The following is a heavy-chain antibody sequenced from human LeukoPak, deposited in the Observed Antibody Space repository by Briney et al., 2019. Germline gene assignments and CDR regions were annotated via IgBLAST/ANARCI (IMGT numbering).Heavy chain of an antibody. CDR1: GFTFSSYA. D-gene: IGHD3-10*01. V-gene: IGHV3-23*01. Sequence: GGSLRLSCAASGFTFSSYAMSWVRQAPGKGLEWVSAISGSGGSPYYAGSVKGRFTISRDNSKTTLYLQMNSLRAEDTAVYYCARGEGTGKGLRFWGQGTLVTVSS. J-gene: IGHJ4*02. CDR2: ISGSGGSP. CDR3: ARGEGTGKGLRF.